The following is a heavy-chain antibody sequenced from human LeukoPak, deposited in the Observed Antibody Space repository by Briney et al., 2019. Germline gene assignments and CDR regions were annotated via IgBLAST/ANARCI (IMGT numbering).Heavy chain of an antibody. CDR1: GGSINTYY. V-gene: IGHV4-59*12. CDR2: FSYSGGP. J-gene: IGHJ4*02. D-gene: IGHD3-22*01. CDR3: ARGSYYYDSSGYYRFDY. Sequence: PSETLSLTCAVSGGSINTYYWSWIRQPPGKGLEWIGYFSYSGGPNYNPSLKSRVTISVDTSKNQFSLKLSSVTAADTAVYYCARGSYYYDSSGYYRFDYWGQGTLVTVSS.